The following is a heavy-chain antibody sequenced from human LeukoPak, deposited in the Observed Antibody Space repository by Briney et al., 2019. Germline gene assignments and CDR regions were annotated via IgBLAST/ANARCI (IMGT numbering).Heavy chain of an antibody. J-gene: IGHJ4*02. V-gene: IGHV3-7*01. D-gene: IGHD1-26*01. CDR1: GFTFSSYW. CDR2: IKEDGSER. Sequence: GGSLRLSCAASGFTFSSYWMSWVRQAPGKGLEWVANIKEDGSERHYVDSIKGRFTISRDNAKNSLFLQMSSLRDEDTAVYFCARDSAKGGSAEMIGASDYWGQGTLVTVSS. CDR3: ARDSAKGGSAEMIGASDY.